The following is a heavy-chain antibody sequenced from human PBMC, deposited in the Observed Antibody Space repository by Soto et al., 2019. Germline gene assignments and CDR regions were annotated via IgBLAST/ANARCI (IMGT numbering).Heavy chain of an antibody. D-gene: IGHD5-12*01. J-gene: IGHJ6*03. CDR1: GGSISSYY. V-gene: IGHV4-59*08. CDR3: ASLGYSGYDWEDYYYMDV. CDR2: IYYSGST. Sequence: PSETLSLTCTVSGGSISSYYWSWIRQPPGKGLEWIGYIYYSGSTNYNPSLKSRVTISVDTSKNQFSPKLSSVTAADTAVYYCASLGYSGYDWEDYYYMDVWGKGTTVTVSS.